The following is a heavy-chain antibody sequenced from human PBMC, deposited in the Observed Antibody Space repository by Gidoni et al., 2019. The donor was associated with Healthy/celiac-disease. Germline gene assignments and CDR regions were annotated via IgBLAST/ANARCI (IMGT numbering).Heavy chain of an antibody. D-gene: IGHD6-6*01. V-gene: IGHV1-2*02. J-gene: IGHJ5*02. CDR1: GSTFTGYY. CDR3: ARGRRYSSSSSWFDP. Sequence: QVQLVQSGAEVQKPGASVKVSCKASGSTFTGYYMHWVRQAPGQGLEWMGWINPNSVGTNYAQKFQGRVTMTRDTSISTAYMELSRLRSDDTAVYYCARGRRYSSSSSWFDPWGQGTLVTVSS. CDR2: INPNSVGT.